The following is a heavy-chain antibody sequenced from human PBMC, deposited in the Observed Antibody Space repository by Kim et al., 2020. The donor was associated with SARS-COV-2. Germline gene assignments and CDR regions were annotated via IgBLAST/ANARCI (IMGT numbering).Heavy chain of an antibody. J-gene: IGHJ4*02. V-gene: IGHV3-48*03. CDR3: ARGPNYSPFDY. Sequence: IKYAGSMRGRFTISRDNDKNSLYLQMNSLRAEDTAVYYCARGPNYSPFDYWGQGTLVTVSS. D-gene: IGHD4-4*01. CDR2: I.